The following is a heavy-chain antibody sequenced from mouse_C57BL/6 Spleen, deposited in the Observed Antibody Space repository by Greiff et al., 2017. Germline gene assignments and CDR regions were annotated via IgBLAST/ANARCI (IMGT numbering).Heavy chain of an antibody. J-gene: IGHJ1*03. CDR3: ARSLYGSSYDV. V-gene: IGHV1-52*01. Sequence: QVQLQQPGAELVRPGSSVKLSCKASGYTFTSYWMHWVKQRPIQGLEWIGNIDPSDSATHYNQKFKDKATLTVDKSSSTAYMQLSSLTSEDSAVYYCARSLYGSSYDVWGTGTTVTVSS. CDR1: GYTFTSYW. D-gene: IGHD1-1*01. CDR2: IDPSDSAT.